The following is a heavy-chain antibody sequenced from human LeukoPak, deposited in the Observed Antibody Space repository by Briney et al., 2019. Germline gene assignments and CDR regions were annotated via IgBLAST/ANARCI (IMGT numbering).Heavy chain of an antibody. D-gene: IGHD3-9*01. CDR2: ISAYNGNT. Sequence: ASVKVSCKASGYTFTSYGISWVRQAPGQGLEWMGWISAYNGNTNYAQKLQGRVTMTTDTSTSTAYMELRSLRSDDTAVYYCARLVLRYFDWLLLGDWFDPWGQGTLVTVSS. CDR3: ARLVLRYFDWLLLGDWFDP. CDR1: GYTFTSYG. V-gene: IGHV1-18*01. J-gene: IGHJ5*02.